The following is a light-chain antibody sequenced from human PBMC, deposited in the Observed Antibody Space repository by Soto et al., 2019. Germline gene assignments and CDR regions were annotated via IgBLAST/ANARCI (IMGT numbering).Light chain of an antibody. Sequence: QSVLTQPPSVSGAPGQRVTISCTGSGSNIGAGYDVHWYQHLPGTAPRLVIYENSKRPSGVPGRFSAAKAGASASLAIDGLQEEDEAEYYCHSYAKDFNWVFGGGTKVTVL. CDR3: HSYAKDFNWV. V-gene: IGLV1-40*01. J-gene: IGLJ3*02. CDR1: GSNIGAGYD. CDR2: ENS.